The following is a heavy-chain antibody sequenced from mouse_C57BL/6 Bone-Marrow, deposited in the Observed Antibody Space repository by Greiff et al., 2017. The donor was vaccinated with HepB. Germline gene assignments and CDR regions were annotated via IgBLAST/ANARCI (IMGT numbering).Heavy chain of an antibody. Sequence: QVQLQQPGAELVKPGASVKMSCKASGYTFTSYWITWVKQRPGQGLEWIGDIYPGSGSTNYNEKFKSKAKLTVDTSSSKAYMQLSSLTSEDSAVYFCAGLLAWFAYWGQVTLVTVSA. CDR2: IYPGSGST. J-gene: IGHJ3*01. CDR3: AGLLAWFAY. V-gene: IGHV1-55*01. CDR1: GYTFTSYW. D-gene: IGHD2-10*01.